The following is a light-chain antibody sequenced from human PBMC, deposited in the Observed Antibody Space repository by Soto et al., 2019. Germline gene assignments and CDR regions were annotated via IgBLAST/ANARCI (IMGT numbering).Light chain of an antibody. J-gene: IGKJ4*01. CDR2: GAS. CDR1: QSVSSY. CDR3: QQYSKWPLT. V-gene: IGKV3-15*01. Sequence: EIVMTQSPATLSVSPGERVTLSCRASQSVSSYLAWYQQKPGQAPRLLIYGASTGATGIPARFSGSGSGTAFILPIRSLQSEDFAVYYCQQYSKWPLTFGGGTKVEIK.